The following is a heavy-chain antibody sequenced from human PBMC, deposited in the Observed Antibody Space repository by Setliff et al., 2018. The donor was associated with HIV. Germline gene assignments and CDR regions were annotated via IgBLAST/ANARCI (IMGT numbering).Heavy chain of an antibody. D-gene: IGHD7-27*01. J-gene: IGHJ5*02. V-gene: IGHV4-34*01. CDR3: ARAWGPVTRALGS. CDR2: ISHGGST. CDR1: GGSFIGHY. Sequence: PSETLSLTCAVYGGSFIGHYHSWIRQAPGKGLEWIGEISHGGSTNYNPSLKSRASMSVDTSKNQFSLKLISVTAADTAVYYCARAWGPVTRALGSWGQGTLVTVSS.